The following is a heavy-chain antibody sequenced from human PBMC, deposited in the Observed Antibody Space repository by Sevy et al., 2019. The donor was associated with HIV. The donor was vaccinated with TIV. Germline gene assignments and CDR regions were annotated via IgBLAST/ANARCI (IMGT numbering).Heavy chain of an antibody. CDR3: ARDSIPLVQGIIITPYYYGMDV. J-gene: IGHJ6*02. Sequence: ASVKVSCKTSGYTFNTFGINWVRQAPGQGLQWVGWISAYNGNTKYVQKLQGRVSMTTKTSTGTVYMELRTLRSDDTAVYYCARDSIPLVQGIIITPYYYGMDVWGQGTTVTVSS. CDR2: ISAYNGNT. D-gene: IGHD3-10*01. CDR1: GYTFNTFG. V-gene: IGHV1-18*04.